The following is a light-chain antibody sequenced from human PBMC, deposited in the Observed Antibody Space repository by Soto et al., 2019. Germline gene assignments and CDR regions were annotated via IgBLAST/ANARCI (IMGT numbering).Light chain of an antibody. V-gene: IGKV2-40*01. J-gene: IGKJ5*01. CDR1: QSLLDGDYGNTY. CDR3: MQSTQLPPT. CDR2: EVS. Sequence: IVMTQTPVSLPVTPGEPASISCRSSQSLLDGDYGNTYLDWYLQKPGQSPQLLIYEVSTRVSGVPDRFSGSGSGTDFTLEICRVETDDVGIYYCMQSTQLPPTFGQGTRLEI.